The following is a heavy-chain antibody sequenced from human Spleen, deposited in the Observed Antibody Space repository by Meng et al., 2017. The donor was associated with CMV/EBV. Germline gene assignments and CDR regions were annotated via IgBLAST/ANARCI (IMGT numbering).Heavy chain of an antibody. CDR2: INAYNGNR. V-gene: IGHV1-18*01. J-gene: IGHJ6*02. CDR1: GYTFTTYH. D-gene: IGHD3-22*01. Sequence: ASVKVSCKTSGYTFTTYHISWVRQAPGQGLEWMGWINAYNGNRDYAQKLQGRVTMTTDTSTSTAYMELRSLRSDDTAVYYCARVRVTMLVVVIDFGMDVWGQGTTVTVSS. CDR3: ARVRVTMLVVVIDFGMDV.